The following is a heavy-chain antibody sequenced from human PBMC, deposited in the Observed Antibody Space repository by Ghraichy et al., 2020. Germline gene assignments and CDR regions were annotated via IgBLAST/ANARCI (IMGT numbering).Heavy chain of an antibody. J-gene: IGHJ4*02. Sequence: GGSLRLSCVASGFSFSNFWMSWVRQAPGKGLEWVATIHKDDSEKYYVASLEGRFTISRDNSKNSLFLQLNRLRADDTAVYYCARDRGLYGDRYFDSWGQGTLVTVSS. CDR3: ARDRGLYGDRYFDS. CDR1: GFSFSNFW. V-gene: IGHV3-7*03. CDR2: IHKDDSEK. D-gene: IGHD4-17*01.